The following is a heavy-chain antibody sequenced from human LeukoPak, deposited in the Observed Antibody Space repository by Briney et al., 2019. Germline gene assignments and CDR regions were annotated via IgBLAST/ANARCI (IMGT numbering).Heavy chain of an antibody. CDR3: AKEGYYYLDV. Sequence: GGSLRLSCAASGFTFNTYGMHWVRQAPGKGLEWVAFIRYDGSNECYADSVKGRFTISRDNSKNTLYLQMNSLRPEDTALYYCAKEGYYYLDVWGKGTTDTVSS. V-gene: IGHV3-30*02. J-gene: IGHJ6*03. CDR2: IRYDGSNE. CDR1: GFTFNTYG.